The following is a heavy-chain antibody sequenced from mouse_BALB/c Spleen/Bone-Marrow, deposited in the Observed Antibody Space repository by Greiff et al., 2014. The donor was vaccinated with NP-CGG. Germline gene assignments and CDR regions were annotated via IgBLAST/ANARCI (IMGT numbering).Heavy chain of an antibody. Sequence: QVPLPQSGAGLGKPGASVKMSCKASCYTFSCSTMHWVKKRPGQGLGWIGEINPSSGFTNYNQKIKDKATLTADKSSSTAYMQLSSLTSEDSAVYYCARRYYGNPFDYWGQGTTLTVPS. CDR2: INPSSGFT. D-gene: IGHD2-1*01. V-gene: IGHV1-4*01. CDR1: CYTFSCST. J-gene: IGHJ2*01. CDR3: ARRYYGNPFDY.